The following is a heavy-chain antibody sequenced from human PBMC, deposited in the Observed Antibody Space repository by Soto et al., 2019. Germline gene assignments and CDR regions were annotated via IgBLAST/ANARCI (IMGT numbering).Heavy chain of an antibody. CDR2: INHSGST. J-gene: IGHJ4*02. CDR1: GGSFSGYY. D-gene: IGHD3-9*01. CDR3: ERAEYYDFLPGYLYDY. Sequence: PSETLSLTCAVYGGSFSGYYWSWIRQPPGKGLEWIGEINHSGSTNYNPSLKSRVTISVDTSKNQFSLKLSSVTAADTAVYYCERAEYYDFLPGYLYDYWGQGPLVPVSS. V-gene: IGHV4-34*01.